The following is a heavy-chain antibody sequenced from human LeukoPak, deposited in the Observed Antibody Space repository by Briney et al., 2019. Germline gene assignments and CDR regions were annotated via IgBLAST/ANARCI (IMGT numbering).Heavy chain of an antibody. V-gene: IGHV1-18*01. CDR1: GYTFTSYG. J-gene: IGHJ4*02. Sequence: ASVKVSCKASGYTFTSYGISWVRQAPGQGLEWMGWISTSNGDTKYAQKLQGRVTMTTNTSTSTAYMELRNLRSDDTAVYYCAREGLGELTLDYWGQGTLVTVSS. CDR3: AREGLGELTLDY. D-gene: IGHD3-16*01. CDR2: ISTSNGDT.